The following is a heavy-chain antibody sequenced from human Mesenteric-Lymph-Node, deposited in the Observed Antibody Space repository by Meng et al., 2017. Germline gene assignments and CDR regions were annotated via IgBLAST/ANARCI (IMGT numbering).Heavy chain of an antibody. CDR1: GGSISSTNW. CDR2: IYHSGST. J-gene: IGHJ4*02. Sequence: QAHLEESGPGPMKPSGTLSPTCAVSGGSISSTNWWGWVRQPPGKGLEWIGEIYHSGSTNYNPSLKSRVTISVDKSKNQFSLKLSSVTAADTAVYYCASGGYSYGYIFDYWGQGTLVTVSS. CDR3: ASGGYSYGYIFDY. V-gene: IGHV4-4*02. D-gene: IGHD5-18*01.